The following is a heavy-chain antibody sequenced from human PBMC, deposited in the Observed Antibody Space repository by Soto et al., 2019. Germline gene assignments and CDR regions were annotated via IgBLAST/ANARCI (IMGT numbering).Heavy chain of an antibody. D-gene: IGHD6-19*01. CDR2: ITYRGGA. J-gene: IGHJ1*01. V-gene: IGHV4-34*01. Sequence: PSDTLSLTCPVHGKSLSGYGGPFSVYYWSWIRQTTGKGLEWIGEITYRGGANYKPSLKSRVTISVDTSKNQFSLNLNSVTAAATAVSYSARGQRGGGSSGWSLWGQGTPVT. CDR3: ARGQRGGGSSGWSL. CDR1: GGPFSVYY.